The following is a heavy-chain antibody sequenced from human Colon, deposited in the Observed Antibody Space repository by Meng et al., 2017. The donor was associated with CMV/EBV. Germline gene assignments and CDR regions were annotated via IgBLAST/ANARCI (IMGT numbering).Heavy chain of an antibody. V-gene: IGHV4-39*07. J-gene: IGHJ4*02. CDR3: ARGVLNFFDY. Sequence: EASGPGLWSPSETLSLTSSVSGGSFTTNSDFWAWIRQPPGKGLEYIGSIYNSGSTYYNASLKSRVTMSVDTSKNQFSLKLSSVTAADTAKYYCARGVLNFFDYWGQGTLVTVSS. CDR2: IYNSGST. D-gene: IGHD3-10*01. CDR1: GGSFTTNSDF.